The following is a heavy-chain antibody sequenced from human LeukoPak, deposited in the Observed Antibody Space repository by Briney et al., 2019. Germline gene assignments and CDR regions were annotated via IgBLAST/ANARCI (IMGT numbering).Heavy chain of an antibody. CDR3: ARRYCSSTSCYKNVYYFDY. D-gene: IGHD2-2*02. V-gene: IGHV1-18*01. CDR2: ISAYNGNT. CDR1: GYTFTSYG. Sequence: GASVTVSCKASGYTFTSYGIRWVRQAPGQGLEWMGWISAYNGNTNYAQKLQGRVTMTTDTSTSTAYMELRSLRSDDTAVYYCARRYCSSTSCYKNVYYFDYWGQGTLVTVSS. J-gene: IGHJ4*02.